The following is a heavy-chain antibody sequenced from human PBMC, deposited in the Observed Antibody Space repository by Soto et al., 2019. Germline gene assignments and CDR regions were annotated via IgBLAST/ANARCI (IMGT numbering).Heavy chain of an antibody. D-gene: IGHD3-22*01. CDR3: ATMNYFDATDYFDS. CDR2: IYYNGRT. CDR1: GGSIGDYN. V-gene: IGHV4-59*01. Sequence: PSETLSLTCTVSGGSIGDYNWSWIRQPPGRGLEWIGYIYYNGRTNHNPSLNSRVTISRDTSKNWISLNLRSVTAADTAVYYCATMNYFDATDYFDSWGRGTLVTVSS. J-gene: IGHJ4*02.